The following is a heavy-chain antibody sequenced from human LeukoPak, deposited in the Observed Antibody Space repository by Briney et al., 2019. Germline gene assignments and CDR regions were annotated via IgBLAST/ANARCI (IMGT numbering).Heavy chain of an antibody. D-gene: IGHD3-10*01. CDR1: GFSLSTSGVG. Sequence: SGPTLVKPTQTLTLTCTFSGFSLSTSGVGVGWIRQPPGKALEWLALIYWDDDKRYSPSLKSRLTITKDTSKNQVVLTMTNMDPVDTATYYCAHTGMYYYGSGSYYKDFDYWGQGTLVTASS. CDR3: AHTGMYYYGSGSYYKDFDY. J-gene: IGHJ4*02. V-gene: IGHV2-5*02. CDR2: IYWDDDK.